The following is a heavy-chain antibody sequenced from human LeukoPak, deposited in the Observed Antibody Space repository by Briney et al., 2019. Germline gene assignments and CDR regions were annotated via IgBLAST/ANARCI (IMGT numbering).Heavy chain of an antibody. CDR2: INPSGGST. J-gene: IGHJ4*02. Sequence: GASVKVSCKASGYTFTSYYMHWVRQAPGQGLEWMGIINPSGGSTNYAQKFQGRVTMTRDTSTSTVYMELSSLRSEDTAVYYCARETHLSGSYSETFDYWGQGTLVTVSS. CDR3: ARETHLSGSYSETFDY. V-gene: IGHV1-46*01. D-gene: IGHD1-26*01. CDR1: GYTFTSYY.